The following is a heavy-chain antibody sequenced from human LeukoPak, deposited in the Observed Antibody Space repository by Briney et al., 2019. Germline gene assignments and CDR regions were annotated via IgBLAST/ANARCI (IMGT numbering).Heavy chain of an antibody. CDR2: INHSGST. V-gene: IGHV4-34*01. Sequence: SETLSLTCAVYGGSFSGYYWSWIRQPPGKGLEWIGEINHSGSTNYNPSLKSRVTISVDTSKNQFSPKLSSVTAADTAVYYCARGRDGDPRGNWFDPWGQGTLVTVSS. CDR3: ARGRDGDPRGNWFDP. D-gene: IGHD4-17*01. J-gene: IGHJ5*02. CDR1: GGSFSGYY.